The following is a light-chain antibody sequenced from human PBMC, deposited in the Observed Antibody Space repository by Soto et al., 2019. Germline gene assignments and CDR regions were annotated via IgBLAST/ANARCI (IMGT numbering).Light chain of an antibody. J-gene: IGLJ1*01. Sequence: QSVLPKPPSVTGAPGQRVTISCTGSSSNIGAGYDVHWYQQLPGTAPKLLIYGNSNRPSGVPDRFSGSKSGTSASLAITGLQAEDEADYYCQSYDSSLSGSWGVFGTGTKVTVL. CDR1: SSNIGAGYD. CDR3: QSYDSSLSGSWGV. CDR2: GNS. V-gene: IGLV1-40*01.